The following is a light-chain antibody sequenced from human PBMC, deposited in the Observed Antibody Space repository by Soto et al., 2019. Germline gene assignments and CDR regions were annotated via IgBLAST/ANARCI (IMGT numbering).Light chain of an antibody. CDR3: SSYAGTHVV. J-gene: IGLJ1*01. V-gene: IGLV2-8*01. CDR1: SSDVGGYNY. Sequence: QSVLTQPPSASGSPGQSVTVSCTGTSSDVGGYNYVSWYQQHPDKAPKLMIYDVSKRPSGVPDRFSSSKSGNTASLTVAGLQAEDEADYYCSSYAGTHVVFGPGTKFTVL. CDR2: DVS.